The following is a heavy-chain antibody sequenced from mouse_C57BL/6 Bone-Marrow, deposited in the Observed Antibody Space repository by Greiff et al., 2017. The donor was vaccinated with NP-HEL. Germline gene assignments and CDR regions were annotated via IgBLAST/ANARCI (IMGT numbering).Heavy chain of an antibody. J-gene: IGHJ2*01. CDR2: INPGSGGT. V-gene: IGHV1-54*01. D-gene: IGHD2-1*01. CDR1: GYAFTNYL. Sequence: LEESGAELVRPGTSVKVSCKASGYAFTNYLIEWVKQRPGQGLEWIGVINPGSGGTNYNEKFKGKATLTADKSSSTAYMQLSSLTSEDSAVYFCVKGGNYVGYYFDYWGQGTTLTVSS. CDR3: VKGGNYVGYYFDY.